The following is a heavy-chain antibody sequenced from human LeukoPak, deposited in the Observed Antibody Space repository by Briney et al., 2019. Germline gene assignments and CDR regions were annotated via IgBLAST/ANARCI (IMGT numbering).Heavy chain of an antibody. D-gene: IGHD3-3*01. Sequence: SETLSLTCTVSGGSISSSSYYWGWIRQPPGTGLEWIGSIYYSGSTYYNPSLKSRVTISVDTSKNQFSLKLSSVTAADTAVYYCARHGNALSYYDFWSGYGSAFDIWGQGTMVTVSS. CDR3: ARHGNALSYYDFWSGYGSAFDI. CDR1: GGSISSSSYY. V-gene: IGHV4-39*01. CDR2: IYYSGST. J-gene: IGHJ3*02.